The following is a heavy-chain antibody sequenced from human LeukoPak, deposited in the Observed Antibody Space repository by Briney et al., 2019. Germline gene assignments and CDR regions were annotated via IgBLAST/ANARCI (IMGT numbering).Heavy chain of an antibody. CDR1: HSSISSNYY. Sequence: LETLSLTCTVSHSSISSNYYWGWLRQPPGKGLEWIGSIYHSGSTYYNPSLKSRVTISVDTSKNQFSLKLTSVTAADTAVYYCARSSGYMSYWGQGTLVTVSS. CDR2: IYHSGST. CDR3: ARSSGYMSY. J-gene: IGHJ4*02. V-gene: IGHV4-38-2*02. D-gene: IGHD3-22*01.